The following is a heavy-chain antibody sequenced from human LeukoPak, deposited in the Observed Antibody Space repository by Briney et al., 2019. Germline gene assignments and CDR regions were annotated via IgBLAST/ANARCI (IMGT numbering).Heavy chain of an antibody. Sequence: SQTLSLTCTVSAGSISSSSYYWGWLRQPPGKGLEWIGSIYYSGSTYYNPSLKSRVTISVDTSKNQFSLKLSSVTAADTAVYYCARDGGYSYGYSADYWGQGTLVTVSS. CDR2: IYYSGST. D-gene: IGHD5-18*01. CDR3: ARDGGYSYGYSADY. V-gene: IGHV4-39*02. CDR1: AGSISSSSYY. J-gene: IGHJ4*02.